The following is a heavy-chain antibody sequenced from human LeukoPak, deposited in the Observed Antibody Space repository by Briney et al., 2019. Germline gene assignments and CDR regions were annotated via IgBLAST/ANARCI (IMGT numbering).Heavy chain of an antibody. CDR3: ARGGITGTTTSYYGMDV. CDR2: ISAYNGKT. V-gene: IGHV1-18*01. J-gene: IGHJ6*02. CDR1: VYTFTSYG. D-gene: IGHD1-7*01. Sequence: ASVKVSCKASVYTFTSYGVSWVRQAPGQGLEWMGWISAYNGKTYYAQKLQGRVTMNTETSTGTAYMELRSLRSDDTAVYYCARGGITGTTTSYYGMDVWGQGTTVTVSS.